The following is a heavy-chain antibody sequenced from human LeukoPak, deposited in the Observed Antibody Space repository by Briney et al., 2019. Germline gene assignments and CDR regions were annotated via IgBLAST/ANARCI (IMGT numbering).Heavy chain of an antibody. CDR2: IYRNADGGTT. J-gene: IGHJ6*02. V-gene: IGHV3-15*05. CDR1: GFIFSDFG. D-gene: IGHD2-2*01. CDR3: TTDSYCSTTTCYASSNYYYGLDA. Sequence: PGGSLRLSCATSGFIFSDFGMHWVRQAPGKGLEWVGRIYRNADGGTTDYAAPVKGRFTISRDDSKNTLYLQMNSLKTEDTAVYYCTTDSYCSTTTCYASSNYYYGLDAWGQGTSVTVSS.